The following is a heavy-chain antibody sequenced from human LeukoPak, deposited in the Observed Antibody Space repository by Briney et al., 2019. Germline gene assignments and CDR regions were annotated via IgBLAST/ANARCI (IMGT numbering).Heavy chain of an antibody. J-gene: IGHJ3*02. CDR2: ISGSSSYT. D-gene: IGHD4-17*01. Sequence: PGGSLRLSCVVSAFTFSDYHMSWIRQAPGKGLEWVSHISGSSSYTNYADSVKGRFTISRDNAKNSLYLQMNSLRAEDTAVYYCARDYGDYVGASDIWGQGTMVTVSS. V-gene: IGHV3-11*06. CDR3: ARDYGDYVGASDI. CDR1: AFTFSDYH.